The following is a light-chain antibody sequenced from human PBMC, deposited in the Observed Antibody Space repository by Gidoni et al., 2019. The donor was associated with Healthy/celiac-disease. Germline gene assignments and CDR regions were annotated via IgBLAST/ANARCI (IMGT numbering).Light chain of an antibody. J-gene: IGKJ1*01. CDR3: QQSYSTPWT. V-gene: IGKV1-39*01. Sequence: DIQLTQSPSSLSASVGDRVTITCRASQSISSYLNWYQQKPGKAPKLLIYAASSLQSVVPSRFSGSGSGIDFTLTISSLQPEDFATYYCQQSYSTPWTFGQGTKVEIK. CDR2: AAS. CDR1: QSISSY.